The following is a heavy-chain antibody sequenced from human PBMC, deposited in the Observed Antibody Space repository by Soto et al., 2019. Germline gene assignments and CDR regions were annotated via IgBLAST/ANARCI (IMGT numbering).Heavy chain of an antibody. CDR3: ARPALGEDDAFDI. J-gene: IGHJ3*02. D-gene: IGHD3-16*01. Sequence: PVGSLRLSCAASGFTFSSYAMHWVRQAPGKGLEWVAVISYDGSNKYYADSVKGRFTISRDNSKNTLYLQMNSLRAEDTAVYYCARPALGEDDAFDIWGQGTMVTVSS. CDR1: GFTFSSYA. V-gene: IGHV3-30-3*01. CDR2: ISYDGSNK.